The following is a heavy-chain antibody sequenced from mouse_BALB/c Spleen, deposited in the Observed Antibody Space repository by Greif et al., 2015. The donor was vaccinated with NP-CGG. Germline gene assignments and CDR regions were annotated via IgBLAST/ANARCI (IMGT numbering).Heavy chain of an antibody. CDR2: ISSGSSTI. CDR3: ARRDYGYWYFDV. CDR1: GFTFSSFG. V-gene: IGHV5-17*02. Sequence: EVQLVESGGGLVQPGGSRKLSCATSGFTFSSFGMHWVRQAPEKGLEWVAYISSGSSTIYYADTVKGRFTISRDNPKNALCLQMTRLRSEDAAMYYCARRDYGYWYFDVWGAGTSVTVSS. J-gene: IGHJ1*01. D-gene: IGHD1-1*02.